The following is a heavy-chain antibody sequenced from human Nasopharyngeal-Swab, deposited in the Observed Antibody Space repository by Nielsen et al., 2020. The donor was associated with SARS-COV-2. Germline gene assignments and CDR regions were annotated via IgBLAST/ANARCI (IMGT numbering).Heavy chain of an antibody. J-gene: IGHJ4*02. CDR1: GFTFSSHA. CDR3: AKGVSAFDY. CDR2: ISGSGGST. D-gene: IGHD6-13*01. Sequence: GESLKISCAASGFTFSSHAMSWVRQAPGKGLEWVSAISGSGGSTYYADSVKGRFTISRDNSKNTLYLQMNSLRAEDTAVYYCAKGVSAFDYWGQGTLVTVSS. V-gene: IGHV3-23*01.